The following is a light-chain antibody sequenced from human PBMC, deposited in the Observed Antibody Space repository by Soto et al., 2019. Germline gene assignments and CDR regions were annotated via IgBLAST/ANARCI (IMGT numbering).Light chain of an antibody. J-gene: IGLJ2*01. CDR1: SSNIGAAYD. V-gene: IGLV1-40*01. CDR2: NNN. Sequence: QSVLTQPPSVSGAPGQKVTISCTRSSSNIGAAYDVHWYQHLPGTAPKLLIYNNNQRPSGVPDRFSGSRSGTSASLAISGLLSEDEADYYCAAWDDSLNGVVFGGGTKLTVL. CDR3: AAWDDSLNGVV.